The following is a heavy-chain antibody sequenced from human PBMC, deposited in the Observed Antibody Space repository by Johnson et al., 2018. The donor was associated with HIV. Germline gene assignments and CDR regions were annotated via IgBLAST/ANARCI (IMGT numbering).Heavy chain of an antibody. Sequence: VQLVESGGGVVQPGGSLRLSCAASGFTFSSYGMHWVRQAPGKGLEWVGRIKSKTDGGTTDYAAPVKGRFTISRDDSKNTLYLQMNSLKNEDTAVYYCTTGTTVPTWDWGQGTMVTVSS. J-gene: IGHJ3*01. CDR3: TTGTTVPTWD. CDR1: GFTFSSYG. CDR2: IKSKTDGGTT. V-gene: IGHV3-15*01. D-gene: IGHD4-17*01.